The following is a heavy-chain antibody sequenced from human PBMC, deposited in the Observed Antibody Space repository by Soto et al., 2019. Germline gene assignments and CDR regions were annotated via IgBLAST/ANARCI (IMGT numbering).Heavy chain of an antibody. CDR2: ITNTGGDT. Sequence: QPGGSLLSCAASGFTFSSNAMNWVRQAPGKGLEWVSVITNTGGDTLHADSVKGRFTISRDNSKNTLYLQMNSLRDEDTAIYYCARASGGSYPGSRIFDSWGQGTRVTVSS. J-gene: IGHJ4*02. CDR3: ARASGGSYPGSRIFDS. V-gene: IGHV3-23*01. CDR1: GFTFSSNA. D-gene: IGHD1-26*01.